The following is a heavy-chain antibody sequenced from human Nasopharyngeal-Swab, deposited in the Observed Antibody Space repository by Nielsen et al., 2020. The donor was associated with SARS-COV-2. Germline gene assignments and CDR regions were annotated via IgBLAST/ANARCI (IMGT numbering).Heavy chain of an antibody. V-gene: IGHV4-4*08. CDR1: GGSISSYY. J-gene: IGHJ4*02. D-gene: IGHD5-24*01. Sequence: SETLSLTCTVSGGSISSYYWSWIRQPPGKGLEWIGYIYTSGSTNYNPSLKSRVTMSVDTSKNQFSLKLSSVTAADTAVYYCARVTRDGYNYDRFDYWGQGTLVTVSS. CDR2: IYTSGST. CDR3: ARVTRDGYNYDRFDY.